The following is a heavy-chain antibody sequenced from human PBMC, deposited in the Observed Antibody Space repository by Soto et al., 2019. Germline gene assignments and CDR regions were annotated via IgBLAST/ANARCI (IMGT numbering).Heavy chain of an antibody. D-gene: IGHD4-4*01. J-gene: IGHJ5*02. CDR3: AREGPTVTWFDP. CDR2: IYYSGST. Sequence: QVQLQESGPGLVKPSQTLSLTCTVSGGSISSGGYYWSWIRQHPGKGLEWIGYIYYSGSTYYNPSLKRRLTISVDPSKNQFSLKLSSMTAADTAVYYCAREGPTVTWFDPWGQGTLVTVSS. V-gene: IGHV4-31*03. CDR1: GGSISSGGYY.